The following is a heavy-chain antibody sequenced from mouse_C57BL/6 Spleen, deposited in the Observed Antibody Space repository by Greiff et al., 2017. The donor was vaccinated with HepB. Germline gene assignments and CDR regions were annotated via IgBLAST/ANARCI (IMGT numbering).Heavy chain of an antibody. CDR1: GYTFTSYW. J-gene: IGHJ2*01. CDR2: IYPGSGST. D-gene: IGHD6-1*01. Sequence: QVQLQQSGAELVKPGASVKMSCKASGYTFTSYWITWVKQRPGQGLEWIGDIYPGSGSTNYNEKFKSKATLTVDTSSSTAYMQLSSLTSEYSAVYYCASSAGVNFDDWGQGTTLTVCS. V-gene: IGHV1-55*01. CDR3: ASSAGVNFDD.